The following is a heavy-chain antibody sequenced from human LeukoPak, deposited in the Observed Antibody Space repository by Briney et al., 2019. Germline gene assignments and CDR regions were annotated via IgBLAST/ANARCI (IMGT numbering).Heavy chain of an antibody. J-gene: IGHJ1*01. CDR1: GYTFTSYG. Sequence: SVNVSCKASGYTFTSYGISWVRQAPGQGLEWMGGIIPIFGTANYAQKFQGRVTITADESTSTAYMELSSLRSEDTAVYYCARGGTLMSYFQHWGQGTLVTVSS. V-gene: IGHV1-69*13. D-gene: IGHD2-8*01. CDR2: IIPIFGTA. CDR3: ARGGTLMSYFQH.